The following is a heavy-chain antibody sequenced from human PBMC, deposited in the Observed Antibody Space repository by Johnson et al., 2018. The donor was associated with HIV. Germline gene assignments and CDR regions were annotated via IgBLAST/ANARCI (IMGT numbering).Heavy chain of an antibody. J-gene: IGHJ3*02. CDR3: AKDSMNWNDETTDALNI. Sequence: VQLVESGGGVVRPGGSLRLSCAASGFTFDSYAMHWVRQAPGKGLEWVSGIRWDSGSKGYADSVKGRFIISRDNAKNSLYQQMNSLRAEDIAMYYCAKDSMNWNDETTDALNIWGQGTMVTFSS. V-gene: IGHV3-9*03. D-gene: IGHD1-1*01. CDR1: GFTFDSYA. CDR2: IRWDSGSK.